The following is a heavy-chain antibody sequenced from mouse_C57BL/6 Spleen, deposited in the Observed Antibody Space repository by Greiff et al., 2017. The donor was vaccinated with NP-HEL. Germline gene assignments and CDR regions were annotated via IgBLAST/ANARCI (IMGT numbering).Heavy chain of an antibody. CDR3: ARGDYDSYYAMDY. V-gene: IGHV3-1*01. CDR1: GYSITSGYD. Sequence: EVQLQESGPGMVKPSQSLSLTCTVTGYSITSGYDWHWIRHFPGNKLEWMGYISYSGSTNYNPSLKSRISITHDTSKNHFFLKLNSVTTEDTATYYCARGDYDSYYAMDYWGQGTSVTVSS. CDR2: ISYSGST. D-gene: IGHD2-4*01. J-gene: IGHJ4*01.